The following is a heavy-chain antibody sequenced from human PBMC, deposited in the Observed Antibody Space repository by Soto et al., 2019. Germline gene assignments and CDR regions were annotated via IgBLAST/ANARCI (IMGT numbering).Heavy chain of an antibody. CDR3: ARDYSSYGPFDY. Sequence: VASVKVSCKASGYTFTGYAMHWVRQAPGQRLEWMGWINAGNGNTKYSQKFQGRVTITRDTSASTAYMELNSLRAEDTAVYYCARDYSSYGPFDYWGQGTLVTVSS. V-gene: IGHV1-3*01. CDR2: INAGNGNT. CDR1: GYTFTGYA. D-gene: IGHD5-18*01. J-gene: IGHJ4*02.